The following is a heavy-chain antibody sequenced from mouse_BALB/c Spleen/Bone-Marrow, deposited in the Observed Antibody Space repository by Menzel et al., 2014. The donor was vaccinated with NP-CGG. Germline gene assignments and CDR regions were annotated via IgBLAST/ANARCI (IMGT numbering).Heavy chain of an antibody. Sequence: EVHLVESGGGLVQPGGSRKLSCAASGFTFXSFGMHWVRQAPEKGLEWVAYISSGSSTIYYADTVKGRFTISRDNPKNTLFLQMTSLRSEDTAMYYCARSWEYFDVWGAGTTVTVSS. V-gene: IGHV5-17*02. J-gene: IGHJ1*01. CDR3: ARSWEYFDV. CDR2: ISSGSSTI. D-gene: IGHD4-1*01. CDR1: GFTFXSFG.